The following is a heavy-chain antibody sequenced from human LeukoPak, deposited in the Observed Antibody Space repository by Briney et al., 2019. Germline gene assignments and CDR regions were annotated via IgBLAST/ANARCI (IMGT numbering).Heavy chain of an antibody. V-gene: IGHV4-4*07. CDR2: IYNGGSA. CDR3: ARQPIGPYYFDY. CDR1: GASVSNYY. D-gene: IGHD1-14*01. J-gene: IGHJ4*02. Sequence: KPSETLSLTCTVSGASVSNYYWSWIRQPAGKGLEWIGRIYNGGSANYNPSLQSRISMSVDTSKNQFSLRLKSVTAADTAAYYCARQPIGPYYFDYWGQGTLVTVSS.